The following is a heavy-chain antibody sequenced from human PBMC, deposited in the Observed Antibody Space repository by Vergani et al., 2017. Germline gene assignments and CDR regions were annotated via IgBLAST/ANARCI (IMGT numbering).Heavy chain of an antibody. D-gene: IGHD3-22*01. CDR1: GFTFSSYA. J-gene: IGHJ4*02. Sequence: EVQLLESGGGLVQPGGSLRLSCAASGFTFSSYAMSWVRQAPGKGLEWVSAISGSGGSTYYADSVKGRFTISRDNSKNTLYLQMNSLRAEDTAVYYCAKNPINHYYDSRGYSPYFDYWGQGTLVTGSS. CDR2: ISGSGGST. V-gene: IGHV3-23*01. CDR3: AKNPINHYYDSRGYSPYFDY.